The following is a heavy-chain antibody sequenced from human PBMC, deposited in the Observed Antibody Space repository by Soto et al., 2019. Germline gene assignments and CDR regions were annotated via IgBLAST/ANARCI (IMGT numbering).Heavy chain of an antibody. CDR3: ARDTISIVGATKEFDY. D-gene: IGHD1-26*01. CDR2: ISSSGSTI. V-gene: IGHV3-11*01. J-gene: IGHJ4*02. CDR1: GFTFSDYY. Sequence: GGSLRLSCAASGFTFSDYYMSWIRQAPGKGLEWVSYISSSGSTIYYADSVKGRFTISRDNAKNSLYLQMNSLRAEDTAVYYCARDTISIVGATKEFDYWGQGTLVTVSS.